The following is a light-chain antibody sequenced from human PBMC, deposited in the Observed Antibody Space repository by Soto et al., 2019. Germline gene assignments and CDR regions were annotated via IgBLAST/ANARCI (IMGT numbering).Light chain of an antibody. Sequence: DIVMTQSPDSLTVYLGERATINYKSSQSVLFSSNNKNYLAWYQQQPGQPPKLLIYWASTRESGVPDRFSGSGSGTDFTLTINALQAEDVAVYYCQQYHTTPLSFGGGTKVEIK. CDR2: WAS. CDR1: QSVLFSSNNKNY. CDR3: QQYHTTPLS. V-gene: IGKV4-1*01. J-gene: IGKJ4*01.